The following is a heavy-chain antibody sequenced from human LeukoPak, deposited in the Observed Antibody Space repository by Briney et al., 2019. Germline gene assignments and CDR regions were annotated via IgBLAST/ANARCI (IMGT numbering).Heavy chain of an antibody. CDR1: GFTVSSNY. J-gene: IGHJ5*02. CDR2: IYSGGST. CDR3: AGEMYYYDSSSYYAP. D-gene: IGHD3-22*01. V-gene: IGHV3-53*01. Sequence: GGSLRLSCAASGFTVSSNYMSWVRQAPGKGLEWVSVIYSGGSTYYADSVKGRFTISRDNSKNTLYLQMNSLRAEDTAVYYCAGEMYYYDSSSYYAPWGQGTLVTVSS.